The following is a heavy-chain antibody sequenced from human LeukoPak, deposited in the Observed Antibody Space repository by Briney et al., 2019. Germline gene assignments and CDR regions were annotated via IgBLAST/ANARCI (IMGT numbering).Heavy chain of an antibody. J-gene: IGHJ4*02. Sequence: GGSLRLSCAASGFTFSDYYMSWIRQAPGKGLEWVSYISSSGSTIYYADSVKGRFTISRDNAKNSLYLQMNSLRAEDTAVYYCAKGLGSITMIVVVINYLDYWGQGTLVTVSS. CDR2: ISSSGSTI. CDR3: AKGLGSITMIVVVINYLDY. D-gene: IGHD3-22*01. CDR1: GFTFSDYY. V-gene: IGHV3-11*01.